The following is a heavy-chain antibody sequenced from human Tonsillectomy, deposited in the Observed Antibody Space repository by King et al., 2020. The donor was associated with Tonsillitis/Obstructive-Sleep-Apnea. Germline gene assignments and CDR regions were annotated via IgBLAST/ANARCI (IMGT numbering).Heavy chain of an antibody. CDR1: GFTFSSYG. CDR2: IWYDGSNK. CDR3: ARFGEFYYYYGMDV. V-gene: IGHV3-33*01. J-gene: IGHJ6*02. D-gene: IGHD3-10*01. Sequence: VQLVESGGGVVQPGRSLRLSCAASGFTFSSYGMHWVRQAPGKGLEWVAVIWYDGSNKYYADSVKGRFTISRDNSKNTLYLQMNSLRAEDTAVYYCARFGEFYYYYGMDVWGQGTPVTVSS.